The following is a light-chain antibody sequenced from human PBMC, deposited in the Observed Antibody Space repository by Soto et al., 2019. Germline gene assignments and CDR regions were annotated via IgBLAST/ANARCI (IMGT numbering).Light chain of an antibody. J-gene: IGLJ3*02. CDR1: SSDVGRYNY. CDR2: EVI. CDR3: SSYTSSSTLWV. V-gene: IGLV2-14*01. Sequence: QSALTQPASVSGSPGQSITISCTGTSSDVGRYNYVSWYQQHPGKAPKLIIYEVIYRPSGVSNRFSGSKSGNTASLTISGLQAEDEADYYCSSYTSSSTLWVFGGGTKLTV.